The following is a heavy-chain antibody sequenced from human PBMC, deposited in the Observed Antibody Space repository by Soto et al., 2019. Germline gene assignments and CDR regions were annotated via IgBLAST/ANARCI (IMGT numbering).Heavy chain of an antibody. CDR3: ARVERGTATTVVDAFDI. D-gene: IGHD1-1*01. Sequence: QVQLQQWGAGLLKPSETLSLTCAVYGGFVSSGSYYWSWIRQPPGKGLEWIGEMSHSGGTHFNPSLKRRVPQSVDTSKNQFSLKMSSVSAEDTALYYCARVERGTATTVVDAFDIGGPGTMVTVSS. CDR1: GGFVSSGSYY. J-gene: IGHJ3*02. V-gene: IGHV4-34*01. CDR2: MSHSGGT.